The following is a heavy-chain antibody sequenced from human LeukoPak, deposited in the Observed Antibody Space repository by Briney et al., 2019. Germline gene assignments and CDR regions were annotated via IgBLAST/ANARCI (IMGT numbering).Heavy chain of an antibody. D-gene: IGHD3-22*01. CDR3: IKDRITMIVVVTFDH. Sequence: QPGGSVRLSCAASGFTFSSYAMSWVRQAPGKGLAWVSAISGSGGSTYSADSVKGRFTISRDNSKNTLYLQMYSLRTEDTAVYSYIKDRITMIVVVTFDHGGQNTLVTVSS. CDR2: ISGSGGST. CDR1: GFTFSSYA. J-gene: IGHJ4*02. V-gene: IGHV3-23*01.